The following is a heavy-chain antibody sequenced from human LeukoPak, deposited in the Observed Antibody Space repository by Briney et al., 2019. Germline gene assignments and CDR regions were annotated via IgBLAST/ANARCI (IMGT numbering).Heavy chain of an antibody. Sequence: PGGSLRLSCAASGFTFSSYAMSWVRQAPGKGLEWVSDINGSGGTTYYTDSVKGRFTISRDNSKNTLYLQMNSLRAEDTAVYYCAKEIYGDSTGGRFQQWGQGTLVTVSS. CDR1: GFTFSSYA. V-gene: IGHV3-23*01. CDR2: INGSGGTT. J-gene: IGHJ1*01. D-gene: IGHD4-17*01. CDR3: AKEIYGDSTGGRFQQ.